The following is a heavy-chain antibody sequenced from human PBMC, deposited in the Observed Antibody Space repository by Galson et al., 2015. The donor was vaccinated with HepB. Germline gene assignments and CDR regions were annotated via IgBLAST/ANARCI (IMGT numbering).Heavy chain of an antibody. CDR3: ARGDLVATFNGIRYWFDP. Sequence: SVKVSCKASGGTFSSYAISWVRQAPGQGLEWMGGIIPIFGTANYAQKFQGRVTITADESTSTAYMELSSLRSEDTAVYYCARGDLVATFNGIRYWFDPWGQGTLVTVSS. CDR1: GGTFSSYA. D-gene: IGHD5-12*01. V-gene: IGHV1-69*13. J-gene: IGHJ5*02. CDR2: IIPIFGTA.